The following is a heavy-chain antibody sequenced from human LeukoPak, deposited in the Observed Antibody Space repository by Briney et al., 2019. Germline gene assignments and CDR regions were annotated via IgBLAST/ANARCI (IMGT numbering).Heavy chain of an antibody. J-gene: IGHJ6*02. CDR3: ARLVYCSSRSCYYGMDV. CDR1: GYTFTTYW. D-gene: IGHD2-2*01. Sequence: GESLKISCKGSGYTFTTYWNGWVRQMPGKGLEWMGIIYPGDSDTRYSPSFQGQVTISADKSIRPAYLQWSSLKASDTAMYYCARLVYCSSRSCYYGMDVWGQGTTVIVSS. V-gene: IGHV5-51*01. CDR2: IYPGDSDT.